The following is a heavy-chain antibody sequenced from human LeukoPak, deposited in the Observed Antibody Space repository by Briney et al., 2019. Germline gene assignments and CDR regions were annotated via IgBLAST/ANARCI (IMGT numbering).Heavy chain of an antibody. J-gene: IGHJ4*02. D-gene: IGHD2-15*01. Sequence: GGSLRLSCAASGFTFSKYWMHWVRQAPGKGLMWVSRINTDGISTNYADSVKGRFTISRDNAKNTLYLQMNSLRPEDTAFYYCARVSSLSATPDYWGQGTLVTVSS. CDR2: INTDGIST. CDR1: GFTFSKYW. CDR3: ARVSSLSATPDY. V-gene: IGHV3-74*01.